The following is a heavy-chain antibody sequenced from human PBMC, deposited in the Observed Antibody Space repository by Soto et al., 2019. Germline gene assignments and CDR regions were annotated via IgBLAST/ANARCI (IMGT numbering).Heavy chain of an antibody. V-gene: IGHV3-23*01. CDR3: ARGVRLHFDN. CDR2: ISGSGNKT. CDR1: GFSFSPYA. D-gene: IGHD4-17*01. J-gene: IGHJ4*02. Sequence: DVHLLESGGSLVQPGGSLRLSCAASGFSFSPYAMSWVRQAPGKGLEWVSGISGSGNKTYYADSVKGRFTISRDNSKDTLYLQMNSLRAEDTALYYCARGVRLHFDNWGQGTLVTVSS.